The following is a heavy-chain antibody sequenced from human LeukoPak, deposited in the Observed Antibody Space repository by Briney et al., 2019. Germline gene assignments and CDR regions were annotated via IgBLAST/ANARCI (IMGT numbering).Heavy chain of an antibody. D-gene: IGHD3-3*01. J-gene: IGHJ3*02. CDR3: ARTTYYEFWSGSPGAFDI. Sequence: SETLSLTCGVYSGSFSGYYWTWIRQPPGKGLEWIGEINHRGSTNYNPSLKSRVTISVDTSKNEFSLNLDSVTAADTAVYYCARTTYYEFWSGSPGAFDIWGQGSRVTVSS. CDR2: INHRGST. V-gene: IGHV4-34*01. CDR1: SGSFSGYY.